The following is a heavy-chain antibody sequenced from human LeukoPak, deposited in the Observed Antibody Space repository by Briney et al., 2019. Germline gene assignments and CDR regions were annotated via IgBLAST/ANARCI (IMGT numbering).Heavy chain of an antibody. CDR1: GYSFTSYW. J-gene: IGHJ6*03. CDR2: IYPGDSDT. Sequence: GESLKISCKGSGYSFTSYWIGWVRQMPGKGLEWMGIIYPGDSDTRYSPSFQGQVTIPADKSISTAYLQWSSLKASDTAMYYCARVFSYYYYYMDVWGKGTTVTVSS. CDR3: ARVFSYYYYYMDV. V-gene: IGHV5-51*01.